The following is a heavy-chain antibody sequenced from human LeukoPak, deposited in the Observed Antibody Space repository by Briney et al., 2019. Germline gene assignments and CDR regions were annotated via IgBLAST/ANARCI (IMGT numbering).Heavy chain of an antibody. J-gene: IGHJ4*02. CDR3: ARGRSSGWPRTTATYYFDY. Sequence: GGSLRLSCAASGFTFSSYSMNWVRQAPGKGLEWVSSISSSSSSIYYADSVKGRFTISRDNSKNTLYLQMNSLRAEDTAVYYCARGRSSGWPRTTATYYFDYWGQGTLVTVSS. V-gene: IGHV3-48*01. D-gene: IGHD6-19*01. CDR1: GFTFSSYS. CDR2: ISSSSSSI.